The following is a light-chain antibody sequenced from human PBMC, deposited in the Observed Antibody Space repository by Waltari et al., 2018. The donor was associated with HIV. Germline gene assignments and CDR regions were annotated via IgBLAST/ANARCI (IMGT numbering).Light chain of an antibody. J-gene: IGLJ2*01. CDR2: YNA. CDR3: HVWDTISDHVV. Sequence: SYVLTQPPSVSVAPGKKAKINSVGNNIGTKSVHWYQQKPNQATVLVIYYNADRPTGIPERFSGSNSGNTATLTINRVEAGDEADYYCHVWDTISDHVVFGGGSKLTVL. V-gene: IGLV3-21*04. CDR1: NIGTKS.